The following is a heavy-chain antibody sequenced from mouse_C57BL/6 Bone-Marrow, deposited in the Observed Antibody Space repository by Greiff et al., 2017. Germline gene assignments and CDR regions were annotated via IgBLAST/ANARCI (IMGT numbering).Heavy chain of an antibody. CDR2: ISGGGSYN. J-gene: IGHJ2*01. CDR1: GFTFSSYA. D-gene: IGHD1-1*01. V-gene: IGHV5-4*01. Sequence: EVQLVESGGGLVKPGGSLKLSCAASGFTFSSYAMSWVRQTPAKRLEWVATISGGGSYNYYPANVKGRFTITRDNSKNNLYLQMRQLKSEDTAKYYCARGLTTGFDYWGQGTTLTVSS. CDR3: ARGLTTGFDY.